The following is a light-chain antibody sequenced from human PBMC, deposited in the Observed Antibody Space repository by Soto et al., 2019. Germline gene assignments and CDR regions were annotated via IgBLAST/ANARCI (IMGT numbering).Light chain of an antibody. V-gene: IGLV1-40*01. CDR3: QSYDSSLSGWV. CDR1: TGYD. J-gene: IGLJ3*02. CDR2: DNS. Sequence: QLVLTQPPSVSGAPGQRVTISCTGSTGYDVHWYQQFPGTAPKLLIHDNSIRPSGVPDRFSGSKSGTSASLAITGLQAEDEADYYSQSYDSSLSGWVFGGGTKLTVL.